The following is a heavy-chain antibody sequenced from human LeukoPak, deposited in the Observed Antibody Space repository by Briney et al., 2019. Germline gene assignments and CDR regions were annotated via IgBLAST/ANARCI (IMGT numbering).Heavy chain of an antibody. Sequence: SETLSLTFTVSGGSISSSSYYWGWIRQPPGKGLEWIGSIYYSGSTYYNPSLKSRVTISVDTSKNQFSLKLSSVTAADTAVYYCARHQVREPPNYWGQGTLVTVSS. CDR3: ARHQVREPPNY. D-gene: IGHD1-14*01. J-gene: IGHJ4*02. V-gene: IGHV4-39*01. CDR1: GGSISSSSYY. CDR2: IYYSGST.